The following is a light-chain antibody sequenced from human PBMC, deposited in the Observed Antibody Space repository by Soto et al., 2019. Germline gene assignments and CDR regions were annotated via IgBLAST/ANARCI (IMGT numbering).Light chain of an antibody. J-gene: IGLJ1*01. Sequence: QSALTQPASVSGSPGQSITISCTGTSSDVGGYNYVSWYQQHPGKAPKLMIYEVSNRPSGVSNRFSASKSDNTASLTISGLQAEDEADYYCTSYTSSSPYVFGTGTKVTVL. CDR2: EVS. V-gene: IGLV2-14*01. CDR1: SSDVGGYNY. CDR3: TSYTSSSPYV.